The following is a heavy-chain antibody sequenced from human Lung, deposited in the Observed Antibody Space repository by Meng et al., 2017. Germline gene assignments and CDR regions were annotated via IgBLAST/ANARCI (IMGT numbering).Heavy chain of an antibody. Sequence: GESLKISCKGSGSTFSNYWIGWVRQMPGKGLEWMGIIHPGDSDVKYSPSFQSQVTFSADRSISTTFLQWSSLKASDTAMYYCAKLRYCSGATCYTPSDYWGQGTLVTVSS. V-gene: IGHV5-51*01. D-gene: IGHD2-2*02. CDR2: IHPGDSDV. CDR3: AKLRYCSGATCYTPSDY. J-gene: IGHJ4*02. CDR1: GSTFSNYW.